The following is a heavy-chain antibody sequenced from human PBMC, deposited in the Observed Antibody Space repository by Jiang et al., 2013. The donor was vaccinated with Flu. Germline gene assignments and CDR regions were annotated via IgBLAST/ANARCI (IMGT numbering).Heavy chain of an antibody. CDR1: GFTFSSYG. CDR3: AKDPRGYSGYDLWTMSY. V-gene: IGHV3-30*18. CDR2: ISYDGSNK. J-gene: IGHJ4*02. D-gene: IGHD5-12*01. Sequence: VQLVESGGGVVQPGRSLRLSCAASGFTFSSYGMHWVRQAPGKGLEWVAVISYDGSNKYYADSVKGRFTISRDNSKNTLYLQMNSLRAEDTAVYYCAKDPRGYSGYDLWTMSYWGQGTLVTVSS.